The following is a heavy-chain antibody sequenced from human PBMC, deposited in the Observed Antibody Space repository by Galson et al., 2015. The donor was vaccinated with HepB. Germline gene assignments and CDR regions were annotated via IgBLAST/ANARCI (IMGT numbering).Heavy chain of an antibody. CDR3: ARGLYYHESSGPSAFDI. V-gene: IGHV3-9*01. CDR2: INWNGGTT. CDR1: GFTFDDYA. D-gene: IGHD3-22*01. J-gene: IGHJ3*02. Sequence: SLRLSCAASGFTFDDYAMHWVRQAPGKGPDWVSIINWNGGTTGYADSVKGRFTISRDNAKNSLYLQMNSLRAEDTAVYYCARGLYYHESSGPSAFDIWGQGTMVTVSP.